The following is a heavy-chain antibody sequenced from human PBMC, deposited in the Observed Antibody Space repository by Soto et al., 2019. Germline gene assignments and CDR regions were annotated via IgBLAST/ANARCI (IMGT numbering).Heavy chain of an antibody. J-gene: IGHJ4*02. CDR2: IYYTGST. Sequence: SETLSLTCTVSGGSISSSTYYWGWIRQPPGEGLEWIGSIYYTGSTYYNPSLKSRVTISVDTSKNQFSLKLNSVTAADTAVYYCVERSAAGTGIDYWGQGTLVTVSS. D-gene: IGHD6-13*01. CDR3: VERSAAGTGIDY. V-gene: IGHV4-39*01. CDR1: GGSISSSTYY.